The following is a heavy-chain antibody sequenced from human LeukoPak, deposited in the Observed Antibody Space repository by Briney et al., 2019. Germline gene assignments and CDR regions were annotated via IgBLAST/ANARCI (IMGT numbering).Heavy chain of an antibody. Sequence: SETLSLTCTVSGGSISIFYWSWIRQPPGKGLEWIGYIYYTGTTNYNPSLESRVTMSVDTSKNQFSLKLSSVTAADTAVYYCARHRSTGYPHMDVWGKGTTVTVSS. CDR2: IYYTGTT. V-gene: IGHV4-59*01. D-gene: IGHD3-9*01. CDR3: ARHRSTGYPHMDV. CDR1: GGSISIFY. J-gene: IGHJ6*03.